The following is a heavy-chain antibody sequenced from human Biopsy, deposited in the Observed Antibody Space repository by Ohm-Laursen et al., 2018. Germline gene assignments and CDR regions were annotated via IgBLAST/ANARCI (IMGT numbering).Heavy chain of an antibody. CDR2: ISYNERT. CDR3: VREPKTGTAEAWYFDL. J-gene: IGHJ2*01. D-gene: IGHD3-9*01. CDR1: GASVKTSGYF. Sequence: TLSLTCSVSGASVKTSGYFWAWIRQRPGKGLEWIGYISYNERTHYNPSLTSRLAISFDTSNNRISLQPRSVSVADTAVYYCVREPKTGTAEAWYFDLWGRGSPVTVPS. V-gene: IGHV4-31*03.